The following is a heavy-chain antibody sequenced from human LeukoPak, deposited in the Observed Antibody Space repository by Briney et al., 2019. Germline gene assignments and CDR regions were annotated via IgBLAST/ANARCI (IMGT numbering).Heavy chain of an antibody. J-gene: IGHJ4*02. CDR2: IYYSGST. CDR1: GGSISSSSYY. V-gene: IGHV4-39*01. CDR3: ARQRTSSSWYRGDYFDY. D-gene: IGHD6-13*01. Sequence: SETLSLTCTVSGGSISSSSYYWGWIRQPPGKGLEWIGSIYYSGSTYYNPSLKSRVTISVDTSKNQFSLKLSSVTAADTAVYYCARQRTSSSWYRGDYFDYWGQGTLVTVSS.